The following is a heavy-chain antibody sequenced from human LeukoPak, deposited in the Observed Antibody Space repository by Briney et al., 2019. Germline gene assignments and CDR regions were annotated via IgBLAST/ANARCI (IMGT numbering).Heavy chain of an antibody. Sequence: KPSETLSLTCTVSGGSITSNTYYWGWIRQPPGKGLEWIGTIYYTGSTYYNPSLKSRVTISVDTSKSQFSLKLSSVTATDTAVYYCARHVFVTPGYDFWSGYGPHFDYWGQGTLVTVSS. CDR1: GGSITSNTYY. CDR2: IYYTGST. CDR3: ARHVFVTPGYDFWSGYGPHFDY. D-gene: IGHD3-3*01. J-gene: IGHJ4*02. V-gene: IGHV4-39*01.